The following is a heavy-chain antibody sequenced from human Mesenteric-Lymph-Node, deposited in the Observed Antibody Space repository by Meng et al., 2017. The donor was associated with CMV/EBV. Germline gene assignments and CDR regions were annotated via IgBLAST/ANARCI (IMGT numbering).Heavy chain of an antibody. J-gene: IGHJ6*02. D-gene: IGHD4-23*01. Sequence: GESLKISCAASGFTFSSYEMNWVRQAPGKGLEWVSYISSSGSTIYYADSVKGRFTISRDNAKNSLYLQMNSLRAEDTAVYYCARDLIPGGNFIYYYYGMDVWGQGTTVTVSS. CDR2: ISSSGSTI. CDR1: GFTFSSYE. V-gene: IGHV3-48*03. CDR3: ARDLIPGGNFIYYYYGMDV.